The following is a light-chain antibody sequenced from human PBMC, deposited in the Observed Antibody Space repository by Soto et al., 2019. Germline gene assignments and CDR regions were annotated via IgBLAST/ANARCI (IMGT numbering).Light chain of an antibody. CDR1: ESVSRN. J-gene: IGKJ4*01. V-gene: IGKV3-15*01. CDR3: QQYDTSPLT. Sequence: EVVMTQSPATLSVSPGERATLSCRASESVSRNLAWYQQKPGQAPRLLIYGASTRATGIPDRFSGGGSGTEFTLTISSLQSEDFAVYYCQQYDTSPLTFGGGTKVDIK. CDR2: GAS.